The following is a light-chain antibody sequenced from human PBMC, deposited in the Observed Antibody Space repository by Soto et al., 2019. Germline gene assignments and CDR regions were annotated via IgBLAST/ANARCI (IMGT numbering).Light chain of an antibody. CDR1: SSDVGSYNF. CDR3: SSYTGSNTVV. V-gene: IGLV2-8*01. CDR2: EVT. J-gene: IGLJ2*01. Sequence: QSALTQPPSASESPGQSVTISCTGTSSDVGSYNFVSWYQQHPGKAPKLMIYEVTKRPSGVPDRFSGSKSGNTASLTVSGLQAEEEADYYCSSYTGSNTVVFGGGTKLTVL.